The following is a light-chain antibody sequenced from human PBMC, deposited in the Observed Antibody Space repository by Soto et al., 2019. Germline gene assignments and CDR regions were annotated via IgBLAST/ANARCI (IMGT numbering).Light chain of an antibody. V-gene: IGLV2-11*01. CDR2: DVD. CDR3: SSYAGSHVWV. Sequence: QSALTQSRSVSGSPGQSVTISCTGTSSDVSWYQHHPGKAPKLMIYDVDKRPSGVPDRFSGSKSGNTASLTISGLQADDEGDYYCSSYAGSHVWVFGGGTKVTVL. J-gene: IGLJ3*02. CDR1: SSDV.